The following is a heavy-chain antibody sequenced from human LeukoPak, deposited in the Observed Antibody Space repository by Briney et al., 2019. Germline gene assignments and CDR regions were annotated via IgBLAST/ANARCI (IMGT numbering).Heavy chain of an antibody. J-gene: IGHJ4*02. CDR2: IYYSGST. CDR1: GGSISSYY. V-gene: IGHV4-59*01. CDR3: ASLDGGDSSGRYDY. Sequence: SETLSLTCTVSGGSISSYYWSWIRQPPGKGLEWIGYIYYSGSTNYNPSLKSRVTISVDTSKNQFYLKLSSVTAADAAVYYCASLDGGDSSGRYDYWGQGTLVTVSS. D-gene: IGHD3-22*01.